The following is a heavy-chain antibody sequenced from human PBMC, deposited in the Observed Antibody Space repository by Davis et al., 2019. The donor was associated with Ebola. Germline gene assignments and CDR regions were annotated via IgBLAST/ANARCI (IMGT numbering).Heavy chain of an antibody. CDR2: IHPGDSDT. J-gene: IGHJ3*01. D-gene: IGHD2-8*02. CDR3: AIILATVKGAFDF. CDR1: GYTFTNYW. Sequence: GESLKISCQGSGYTFTNYWFAWVRQRPGKGLEWMGRIHPGDSDTAYSPSLQGQVTISADKSINTAFLQWSSLKTSDTAMYYCAIILATVKGAFDFWGQGAMVTVSS. V-gene: IGHV5-51*01.